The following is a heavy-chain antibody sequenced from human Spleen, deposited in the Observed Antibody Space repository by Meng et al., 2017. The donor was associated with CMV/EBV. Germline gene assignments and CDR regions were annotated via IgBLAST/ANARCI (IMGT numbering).Heavy chain of an antibody. J-gene: IGHJ4*02. CDR2: IYYSRNT. D-gene: IGHD1-26*01. Sequence: SETLSLTCTVSGGSINSYYWGWIRQPPGKGLECIGYIYYSRNTDYNPSLKSRVTISMDTSKNQFSLRLSSVTAADTAVYYCARGVRGATKMYYFDYWGQGTLVTVSS. CDR3: ARGVRGATKMYYFDY. V-gene: IGHV4-59*01. CDR1: GGSINSYY.